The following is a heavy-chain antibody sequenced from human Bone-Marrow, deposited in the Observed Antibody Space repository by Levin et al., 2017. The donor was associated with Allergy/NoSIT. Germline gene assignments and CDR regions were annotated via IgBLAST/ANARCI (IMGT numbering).Heavy chain of an antibody. D-gene: IGHD3-3*01. CDR1: GYTFTGYY. CDR3: ARSRRAGSGYYIWWFDP. J-gene: IGHJ5*02. Sequence: ASVKVSCKASGYTFTGYYMHWVRQAPGQGLEWMGWINPNSGGTNYAQKFQGWVTMTRDTSISTAYMELSRLRSDDTAVYYCARSRRAGSGYYIWWFDPWGQGTLVTVSS. V-gene: IGHV1-2*04. CDR2: INPNSGGT.